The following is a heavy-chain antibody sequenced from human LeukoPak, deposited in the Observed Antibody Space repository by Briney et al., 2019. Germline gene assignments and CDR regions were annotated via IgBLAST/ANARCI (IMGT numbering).Heavy chain of an antibody. J-gene: IGHJ3*02. CDR3: ARATNCSSTSCWGAFDI. V-gene: IGHV1-69*04. CDR1: GGTFSSYA. CDR2: IIPILGIA. D-gene: IGHD2-2*01. Sequence: SVKVSCTASGGTFSSYAISWVRQAPGQGLEWMGRIIPILGIANYAQKFQGRVTITADKSTSTAYMELSSLRSEDTAVYYCARATNCSSTSCWGAFDIWGQGTMVTVSS.